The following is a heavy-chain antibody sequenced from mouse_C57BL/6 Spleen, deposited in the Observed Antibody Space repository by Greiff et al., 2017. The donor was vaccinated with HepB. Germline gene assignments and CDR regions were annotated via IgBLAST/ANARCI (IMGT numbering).Heavy chain of an antibody. CDR1: GYTFPSYW. Sequence: QVQLQQPGAELVRPGTSVKLSCKASGYTFPSYWMHWVKQRPGQGLEWIGVIDPSDSYTNYNQKFKGKATLTVDTSSSTAYMQLSSLTSEDSAVYCCARSGDYGSSYGFAYWGQGTLVTVSA. J-gene: IGHJ3*01. CDR2: IDPSDSYT. V-gene: IGHV1-59*01. D-gene: IGHD1-1*01. CDR3: ARSGDYGSSYGFAY.